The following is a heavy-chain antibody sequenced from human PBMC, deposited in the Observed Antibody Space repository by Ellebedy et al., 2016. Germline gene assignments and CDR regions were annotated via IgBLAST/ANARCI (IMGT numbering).Heavy chain of an antibody. CDR1: GFTFSSYS. J-gene: IGHJ6*02. Sequence: GGSLRLSXAASGFTFSSYSMNWVRQAPGKGLEWVSSISSSSSYIYYADSVKGRFTISRDNAKNSLYLQMNSLRAEDTAVYYCARDRYYDILTGSYSSYYYYGMDVWGQGTTVTVSS. CDR2: ISSSSSYI. V-gene: IGHV3-21*01. CDR3: ARDRYYDILTGSYSSYYYYGMDV. D-gene: IGHD3-9*01.